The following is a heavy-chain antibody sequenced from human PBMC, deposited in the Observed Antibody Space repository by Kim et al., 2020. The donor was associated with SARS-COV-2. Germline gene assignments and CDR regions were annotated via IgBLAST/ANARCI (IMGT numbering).Heavy chain of an antibody. CDR3: ARHVVDSDYLRFSDY. CDR1: GGSISSRSYS. J-gene: IGHJ4*02. V-gene: IGHV4-39*01. CDR2: LDCRGST. Sequence: SETLSLTCIVSGGSISSRSYSWGWIRQPPGKGLEWIGSLDCRGSTCNNPSLKSRVSISTDTSSNQFSLKLTSVTAAETAVYYCARHVVDSDYLRFSDYWGRGNLVTVSP. D-gene: IGHD4-4*01.